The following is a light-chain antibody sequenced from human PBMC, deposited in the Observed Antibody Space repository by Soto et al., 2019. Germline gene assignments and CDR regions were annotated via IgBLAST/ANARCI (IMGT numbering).Light chain of an antibody. CDR3: QQYNSWPRT. CDR2: GAS. J-gene: IGKJ4*01. V-gene: IGKV3D-15*01. Sequence: EIVMTQSPATLSVSPGDTATLSCRASQSVSSNLAWYQQKPGQAPRLLIYGASSRATGTPARFSGSGSGTEFTLTISSLQSEDCAVYYCQQYNSWPRTFGGGTKVEIK. CDR1: QSVSSN.